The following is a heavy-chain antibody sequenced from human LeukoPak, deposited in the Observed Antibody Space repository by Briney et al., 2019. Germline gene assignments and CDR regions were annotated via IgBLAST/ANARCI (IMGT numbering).Heavy chain of an antibody. D-gene: IGHD6-19*01. CDR1: GFTVSSNY. Sequence: LGGSLRLSCAASGFTVSSNYMSWVRQAPGKGLEWVSVIYSGGSTYYADSVKGRFTISRDNSKNTLYLQMNSLRAEDTAVYYCAKAPPRGWLGRGWDYWGQGTLVTVSS. J-gene: IGHJ4*02. CDR2: IYSGGST. V-gene: IGHV3-53*01. CDR3: AKAPPRGWLGRGWDY.